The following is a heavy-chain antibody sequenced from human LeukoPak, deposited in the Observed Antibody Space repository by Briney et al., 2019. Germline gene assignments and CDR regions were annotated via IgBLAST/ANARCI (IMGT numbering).Heavy chain of an antibody. CDR1: GYSFTSYW. Sequence: GGSLRLSCKGSGYSFTSYWIGWVPQMPGKGLEWMGIIYPGDSDTRYSPSFQGQVTISADKSISTAYLQWSSLKASDTAMYYCASKDYYGMDVWGQGTTVTVSS. CDR3: ASKDYYGMDV. J-gene: IGHJ6*02. V-gene: IGHV5-51*01. CDR2: IYPGDSDT.